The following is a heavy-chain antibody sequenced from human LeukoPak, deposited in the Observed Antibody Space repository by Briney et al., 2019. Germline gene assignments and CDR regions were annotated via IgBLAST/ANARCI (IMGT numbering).Heavy chain of an antibody. V-gene: IGHV3-30*18. CDR1: GFTFSSYG. J-gene: IGHJ4*02. CDR3: AKGDLIAVAGTGEGFDY. D-gene: IGHD6-19*01. Sequence: PGGSLRLSCAASGFTFSSYGMHWVRQAPGKGLEWVAVISYDGSNKYYADSVKGRFTISRDNSKNTLYLQMNSLRAEDTAVYYCAKGDLIAVAGTGEGFDYWGQGTLVTVSS. CDR2: ISYDGSNK.